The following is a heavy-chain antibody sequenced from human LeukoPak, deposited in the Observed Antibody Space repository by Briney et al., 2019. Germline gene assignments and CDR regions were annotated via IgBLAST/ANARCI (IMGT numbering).Heavy chain of an antibody. V-gene: IGHV3-7*02. CDR2: IKEDGSET. CDR3: ARARNNYDSSGFSALDY. D-gene: IGHD3-22*01. J-gene: IGHJ4*02. CDR1: AFAFSSNW. Sequence: PGGSLRLSCVASAFAFSSNWMSWVRQAPGKGLEWVAIIKEDGSETYYVDSVKGRFTISRDNVKNSLYLQMNSLRAEDTAVYYCARARNNYDSSGFSALDYWGQGTLVTVSS.